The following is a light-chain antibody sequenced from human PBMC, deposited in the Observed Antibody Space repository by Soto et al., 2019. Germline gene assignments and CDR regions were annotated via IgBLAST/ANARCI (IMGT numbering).Light chain of an antibody. Sequence: EIVMTQSPATLSVSPGERATLSCRASQSVSNNLAWYQTKPGQAPRLLLYSASTRATGIPARFSGSGSGIEFTLTISSLQSEDFAFYYCQQYNNWWTFGQGTRVDSK. CDR3: QQYNNWWT. J-gene: IGKJ1*01. CDR1: QSVSNN. CDR2: SAS. V-gene: IGKV3-15*01.